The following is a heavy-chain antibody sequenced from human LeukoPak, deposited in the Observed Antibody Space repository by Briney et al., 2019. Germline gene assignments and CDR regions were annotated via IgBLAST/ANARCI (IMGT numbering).Heavy chain of an antibody. CDR2: IYYSGST. CDR1: GGSISSYY. CDR3: ARHPSAVAGKTFDC. Sequence: PSETLSLTCTVSGGSISSYYWSWIRQPPGKGLEWIGYIYYSGSTNCNPSLKSRVTISVDTSKNQFSLKLSSVTAADTAVYYCARHPSAVAGKTFDCWGQGTLVTVSS. D-gene: IGHD6-19*01. V-gene: IGHV4-59*08. J-gene: IGHJ4*02.